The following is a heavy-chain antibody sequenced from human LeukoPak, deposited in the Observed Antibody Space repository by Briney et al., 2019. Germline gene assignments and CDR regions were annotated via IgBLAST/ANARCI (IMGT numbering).Heavy chain of an antibody. D-gene: IGHD2-2*01. CDR2: ISSSSSYI. CDR1: GFTFSSYS. CDR3: ARDAPAVGYCSSTSCYPDY. V-gene: IGHV3-21*01. Sequence: GGSLRLSCAASGFTFSSYSMNWVRQAPGKGLEWVSSISSSSSYIYYADSVKGRFTISRDNAKNSLYLQMNSLRAEGTAVYYCARDAPAVGYCSSTSCYPDYWGQGTLVTVSS. J-gene: IGHJ4*02.